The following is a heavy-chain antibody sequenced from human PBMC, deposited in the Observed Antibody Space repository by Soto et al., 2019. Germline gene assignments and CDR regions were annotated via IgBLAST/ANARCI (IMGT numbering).Heavy chain of an antibody. CDR2: IYYSGST. CDR1: GGSIDYYY. J-gene: IGHJ5*01. V-gene: IGHV4-30-4*08. D-gene: IGHD7-27*01. CDR3: ARGRYCLTGRCFPNWFDS. Sequence: SETLSLTCTVSGGSIDYYYWSWIRQPPGKGLEWIGYIYYSGSTYYSPSLKSRVTISVDTSKNQFSLKLNSVTAADTAVYYCARGRYCLTGRCFPNWFDSWGQGALVTVSS.